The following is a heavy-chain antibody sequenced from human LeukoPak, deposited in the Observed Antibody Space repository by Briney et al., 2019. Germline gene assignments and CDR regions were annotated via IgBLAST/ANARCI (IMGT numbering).Heavy chain of an antibody. CDR2: MNPNSGNT. D-gene: IGHD3-22*01. CDR1: GYTFTSYD. V-gene: IGHV1-8*01. Sequence: ASVKVSCKASGYTFTSYDINWVRQATGQGLEWMGWMNPNSGNTGYAQKFQGRVTMTRNTSISTAYMELSSLRSEDTAVYYCARDDTNIDYYYYYGMDVWGQGTTVTVSS. J-gene: IGHJ6*02. CDR3: ARDDTNIDYYYYYGMDV.